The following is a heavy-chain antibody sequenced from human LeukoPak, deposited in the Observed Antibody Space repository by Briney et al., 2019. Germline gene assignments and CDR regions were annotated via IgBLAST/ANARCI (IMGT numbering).Heavy chain of an antibody. CDR1: GFTFSSYA. CDR3: ARSVWNSSSFYPPFDY. V-gene: IGHV3-30*04. CDR2: ISYDGSNK. J-gene: IGHJ4*02. Sequence: GGSLRLSCAASGFTFSSYAMHRVRQAPGKGLEWVAVISYDGSNKYYADSVKGRFTISRDNSKNTLYLQMNSLRAEDTAVYYCARSVWNSSSFYPPFDYWGQGTLVTVSS. D-gene: IGHD6-13*01.